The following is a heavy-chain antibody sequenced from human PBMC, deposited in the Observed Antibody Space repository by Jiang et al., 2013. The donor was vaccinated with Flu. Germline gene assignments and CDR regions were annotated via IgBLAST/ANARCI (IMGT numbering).Heavy chain of an antibody. Sequence: VQSGAEVKKPGASVKVSCKASGYTFSTYGINWVRQAPGQRLEWMGWINGGNGDTKYSQKFQGRVTITSDTSASTAYMEMRSLTSEDTAVYYCARGLRDYSGRVYYFDNWGQGTLVTVSS. D-gene: IGHD4-11*01. J-gene: IGHJ4*02. CDR1: GYTFSTYG. V-gene: IGHV1-3*01. CDR3: ARGLRDYSGRVYYFDN. CDR2: INGGNGDT.